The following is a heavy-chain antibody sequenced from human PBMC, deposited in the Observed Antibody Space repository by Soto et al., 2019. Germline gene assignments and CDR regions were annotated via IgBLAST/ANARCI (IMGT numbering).Heavy chain of an antibody. CDR2: ISSSSSYI. CDR1: GFTFSSYS. D-gene: IGHD5-12*01. V-gene: IGHV3-21*04. Sequence: GGSLRLSCAASGFTFSSYSMNWVRQAPGKGLEWVSSISSSSSYIYYADSVKGRFTISRDNAKNSLYLQMNSLRAEDTAVYYCAGDPGHSSSAFDIWGQGTMVTDSS. CDR3: AGDPGHSSSAFDI. J-gene: IGHJ3*02.